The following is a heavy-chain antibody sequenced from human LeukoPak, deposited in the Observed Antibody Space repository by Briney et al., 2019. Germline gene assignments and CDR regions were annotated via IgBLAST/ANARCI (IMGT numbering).Heavy chain of an antibody. Sequence: GGSLRLSCAASGFTFSSYSMSWVRQAPGKGLEWVSAISGSGGSTYYADSVKGRFTISRDNSKNTLYLQMNSLRAEDTAVYYCARQYSSTSPFDYWGQGTLVTVSS. CDR2: ISGSGGST. CDR1: GFTFSSYS. J-gene: IGHJ4*02. V-gene: IGHV3-23*01. CDR3: ARQYSSTSPFDY. D-gene: IGHD6-6*01.